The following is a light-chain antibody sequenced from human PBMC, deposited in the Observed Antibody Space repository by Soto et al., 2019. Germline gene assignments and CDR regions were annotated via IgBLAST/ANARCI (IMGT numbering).Light chain of an antibody. CDR3: LQDYSFPRT. V-gene: IGKV1-33*01. CDR1: QDITNY. Sequence: DIKMTQSPSSLSASVGDRVTITCQARQDITNYLNWYQQKPGKAPRLLLYDASSLETGVPSRFSGSGSGTDFTLTISSLQPEDFATYYCLQDYSFPRTFGGGTKVDIK. J-gene: IGKJ4*01. CDR2: DAS.